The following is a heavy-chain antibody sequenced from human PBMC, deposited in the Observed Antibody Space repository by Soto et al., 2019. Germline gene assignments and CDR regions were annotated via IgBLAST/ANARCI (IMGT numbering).Heavy chain of an antibody. CDR3: ARGGSNDWQVAFDI. CDR1: GGSINTFY. Sequence: SETLSLTCTVSGGSINTFYWSWVRQPAGKGLEWIGRIFSSGSTSFNPSLESRVAMSVDTSKNQFSLKLTSVTAADTAVYYCARGGSNDWQVAFDIWGQGTMVTVSS. J-gene: IGHJ3*02. V-gene: IGHV4-4*07. CDR2: IFSSGST. D-gene: IGHD3-9*01.